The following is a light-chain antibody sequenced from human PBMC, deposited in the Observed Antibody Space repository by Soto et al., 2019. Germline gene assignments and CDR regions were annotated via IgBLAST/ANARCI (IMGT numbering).Light chain of an antibody. J-gene: IGKJ1*01. Sequence: DIHMTQSPSTLSASVVDIVTITCLASQSISSWLAWYHQKPGKAPKLLIYDASSLESGVPSRFSGSGSGTEFTLTISSLQPDDFATYYCQQYNSYSWTFGQGTKVDIK. CDR1: QSISSW. CDR3: QQYNSYSWT. V-gene: IGKV1-5*01. CDR2: DAS.